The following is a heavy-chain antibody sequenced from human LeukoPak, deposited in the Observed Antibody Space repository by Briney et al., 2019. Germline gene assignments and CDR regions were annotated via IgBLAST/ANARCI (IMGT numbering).Heavy chain of an antibody. CDR3: ASQYYYDNSAYYTSDWFDP. J-gene: IGHJ5*02. Sequence: GSRRLSCAASGFIFSGYDMNWVRQPPGKGLEWVSFISRSGRTIYYADSVKGRFTISRNDAKNSLYLQMNSVRAGDTAFYYCASQYYYDNSAYYTSDWFDPWGQGTMVTVSS. V-gene: IGHV3-48*03. CDR2: ISRSGRTI. D-gene: IGHD3-22*01. CDR1: GFIFSGYD.